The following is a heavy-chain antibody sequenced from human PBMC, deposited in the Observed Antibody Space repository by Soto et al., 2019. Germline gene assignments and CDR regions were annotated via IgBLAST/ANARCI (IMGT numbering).Heavy chain of an antibody. V-gene: IGHV1-24*01. Sequence: ASVKVSCKVSGYTLTELSMHWVRQAPGKGLEWMGGFDPEDGETIYAQKFQGRVTMTEDTSTDTAYMELSSLRSEDTAVYYCATRYCSSTSCYRVGFDYWGQGTLVTVSS. CDR2: FDPEDGET. CDR1: GYTLTELS. J-gene: IGHJ4*02. CDR3: ATRYCSSTSCYRVGFDY. D-gene: IGHD2-2*01.